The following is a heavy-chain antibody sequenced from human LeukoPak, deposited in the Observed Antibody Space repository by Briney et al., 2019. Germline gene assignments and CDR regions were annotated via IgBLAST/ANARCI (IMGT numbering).Heavy chain of an antibody. J-gene: IGHJ6*02. D-gene: IGHD6-19*01. CDR3: ARDSPPSGWPDYYYYGMDV. Sequence: SETLSLTCTVSGGSISSYYWSWIRQPPGKGLEWIGYIYYSGSTNYNPSLKSRVTISVDTSKNQFSLKLSSVTAADTAVYYCARDSPPSGWPDYYYYGMDVWGQGTTVTVSS. CDR2: IYYSGST. CDR1: GGSISSYY. V-gene: IGHV4-59*01.